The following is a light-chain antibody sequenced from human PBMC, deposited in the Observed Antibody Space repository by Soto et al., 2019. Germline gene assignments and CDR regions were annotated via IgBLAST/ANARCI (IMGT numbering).Light chain of an antibody. CDR3: QQYGSSPQT. Sequence: IMLTLSPGTLSLSSGERAPLSCRDSPFVSVNFLCWHQQKPGQPPRLLIYGASSRATGIPDRFSGRGSGTDFTLTSSRLEPEYFAVYYWQQYGSSPQTFGQGTKVDIK. CDR1: PFVSVNF. J-gene: IGKJ1*01. CDR2: GAS. V-gene: IGKV3-20*01.